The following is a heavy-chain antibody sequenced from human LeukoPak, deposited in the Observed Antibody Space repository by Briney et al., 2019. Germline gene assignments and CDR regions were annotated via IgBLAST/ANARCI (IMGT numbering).Heavy chain of an antibody. CDR1: GFTFSSYA. CDR3: AKEDPAIILGIDY. CDR2: VTGSGGST. D-gene: IGHD5-18*01. J-gene: IGHJ4*02. V-gene: IGHV3-23*01. Sequence: AESLRLSCAASGFTFSSYAMSWVRQAPGKGLEWFSAVTGSGGSTYYADSVRGRFTISRDNSKNTLFLQLDSLRVEDTAVYYCAKEDPAIILGIDYWGQGALVIVSS.